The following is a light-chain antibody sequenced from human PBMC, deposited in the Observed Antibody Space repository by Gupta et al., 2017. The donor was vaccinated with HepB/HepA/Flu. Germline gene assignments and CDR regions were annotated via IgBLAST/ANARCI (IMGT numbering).Light chain of an antibody. CDR1: QSIRGGY. CDR3: QQYVNSVT. Sequence: ELVLTQSPGTLSLPPGERATLSCRASQSIRGGYVAWYQEKPGQAPRLLIYGASSRASGIPDSFSGSGSGTDFTLTISRLEPEDFALYYCQQYVNSVTFGGGTKVEIK. V-gene: IGKV3-20*01. J-gene: IGKJ4*01. CDR2: GAS.